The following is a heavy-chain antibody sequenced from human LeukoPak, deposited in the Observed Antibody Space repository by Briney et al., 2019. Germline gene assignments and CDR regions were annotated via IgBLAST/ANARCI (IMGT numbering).Heavy chain of an antibody. CDR2: INPSGGST. CDR3: ARDGIEYGSGTFYSIGIDV. Sequence: GASVKVSCKASGYTFTSYYMHWVRQAPGQGLEWMGIINPSGGSTSYAQKFQGRVTMTRDTSTSTAYVELRSLRSDDTAVYYCARDGIEYGSGTFYSIGIDVWGQGTTVTVSS. V-gene: IGHV1-46*01. J-gene: IGHJ6*02. D-gene: IGHD3-10*01. CDR1: GYTFTSYY.